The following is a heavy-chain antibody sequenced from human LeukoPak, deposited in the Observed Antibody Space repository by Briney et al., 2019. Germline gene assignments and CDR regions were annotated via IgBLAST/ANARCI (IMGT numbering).Heavy chain of an antibody. Sequence: SQTLSLTCTVSGGSISSGDYYWSWIRQPPGKGLEWIGYIYYRGSTYYNPSLKSRVTISVDTSKNQFSLKLSSVTAADTAVYYCARVSITMDREAFDYWGQGTLLTVSS. J-gene: IGHJ4*02. CDR1: GGSISSGDYY. D-gene: IGHD3-10*01. CDR2: IYYRGST. V-gene: IGHV4-30-4*08. CDR3: ARVSITMDREAFDY.